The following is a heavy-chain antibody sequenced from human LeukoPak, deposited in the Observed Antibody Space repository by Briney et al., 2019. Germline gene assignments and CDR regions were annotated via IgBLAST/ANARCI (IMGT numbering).Heavy chain of an antibody. D-gene: IGHD2-2*01. CDR1: GFTFSSYG. CDR2: IRYDGSNK. CDR3: AKESVCSSTSCRKAARYYMDV. Sequence: GGSLRLSCAASGFTFSSYGMHWVRQAPGKGLEWVAFIRYDGSNKYYADSVKGRFTISRDNSKNTLYLQMNSLRAEDTAVYYCAKESVCSSTSCRKAARYYMDVWGKGTTVTVSS. V-gene: IGHV3-30*02. J-gene: IGHJ6*03.